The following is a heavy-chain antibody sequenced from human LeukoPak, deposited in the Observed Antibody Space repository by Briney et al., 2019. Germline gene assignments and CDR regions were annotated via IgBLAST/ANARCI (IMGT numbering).Heavy chain of an antibody. J-gene: IGHJ4*02. V-gene: IGHV3-23*01. CDR3: AKVAIVGATSADY. Sequence: GGSLRLSCAASGFIFSSYSMSWVRQAPGKGLEWVSVITGSGGNTYYADSVKGRFTISRDNSKNTLYLQMNSLRAEDTAVYYCAKVAIVGATSADYWGQGTLVTVST. CDR2: ITGSGGNT. D-gene: IGHD1-26*01. CDR1: GFIFSSYS.